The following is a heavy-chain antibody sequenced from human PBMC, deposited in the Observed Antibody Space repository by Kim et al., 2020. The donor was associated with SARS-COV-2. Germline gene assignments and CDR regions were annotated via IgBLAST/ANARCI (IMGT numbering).Heavy chain of an antibody. Sequence: GGSLRLSCAASGFSLSNFGMHWVRQAPGKGLEWVAIIRYDGSNKHYADSVKGRFTISRDSSKNTVYLQMNSLRVDDTAVYYCARPYSSGWPNIMYWGQGTLVSVSS. CDR1: GFSLSNFG. J-gene: IGHJ4*02. CDR2: IRYDGSNK. D-gene: IGHD6-25*01. V-gene: IGHV3-33*01. CDR3: ARPYSSGWPNIMY.